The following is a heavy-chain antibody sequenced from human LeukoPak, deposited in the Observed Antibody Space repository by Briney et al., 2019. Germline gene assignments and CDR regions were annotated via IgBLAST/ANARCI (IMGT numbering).Heavy chain of an antibody. CDR2: ISGSGGST. J-gene: IGHJ4*02. V-gene: IGHV3-23*01. CDR1: GFTFSSYA. CDR3: AKDLRSASYSSSRGDH. D-gene: IGHD6-13*01. Sequence: PGGSLRLSCAASGFTFSSYAMSWVRQAPGKGLEWVSAISGSGGSTYYADSVKGRFTISRDNSKNTLYLQMNSLRAEDTAVYYCAKDLRSASYSSSRGDHWGQGTLVTVSS.